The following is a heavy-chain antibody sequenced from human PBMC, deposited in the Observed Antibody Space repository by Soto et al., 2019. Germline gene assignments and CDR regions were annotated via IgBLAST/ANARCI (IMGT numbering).Heavy chain of an antibody. CDR1: GYTLTELS. D-gene: IGHD2-8*01. J-gene: IGHJ5*02. CDR3: ATSPYPNYPLDP. V-gene: IGHV1-24*01. CDR2: FDPEDGET. Sequence: ASVKVSCKVSGYTLTELSMHWVRQAPGKGLEWMGGFDPEDGETIYAQKFQGRVTMTEDTSTDTAYMELSSLRSEDTAVYYCATSPYPNYPLDPWGQGTLVTVSS.